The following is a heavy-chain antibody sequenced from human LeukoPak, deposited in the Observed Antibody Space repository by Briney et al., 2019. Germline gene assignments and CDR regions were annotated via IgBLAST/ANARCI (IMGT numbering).Heavy chain of an antibody. CDR3: AREDTGVAFDI. Sequence: GGSLRLSCAASRFTFSSYEMNWVRQAPGKGLEWVSYISGSGIKQYADSVKGGFTISRDNAKNSLYLQINSLRVEDTAVYYCAREDTGVAFDIWGQGTTVTV. J-gene: IGHJ3*02. V-gene: IGHV3-48*03. CDR2: ISGSGIK. CDR1: RFTFSSYE. D-gene: IGHD2-8*01.